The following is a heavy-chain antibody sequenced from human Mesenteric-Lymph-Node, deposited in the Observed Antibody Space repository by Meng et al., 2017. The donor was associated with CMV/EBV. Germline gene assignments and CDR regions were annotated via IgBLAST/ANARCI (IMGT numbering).Heavy chain of an antibody. D-gene: IGHD3-16*01. J-gene: IGHJ4*02. CDR1: GYTLTGYY. V-gene: IGHV1-2*06. CDR3: ARDPWAPAI. Sequence: KGSCKASGYTLTGYYLHWVRQAPGQGLEWMGRINPNSGGTNYAQKFQGRVTMTRDTSISTAYMELSRLRSDDTAVYYCARDPWAPAIWGQGTLVTVSS. CDR2: INPNSGGT.